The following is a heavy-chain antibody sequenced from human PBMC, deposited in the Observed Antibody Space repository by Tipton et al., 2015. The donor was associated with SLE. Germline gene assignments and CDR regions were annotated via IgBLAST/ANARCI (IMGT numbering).Heavy chain of an antibody. D-gene: IGHD1-7*01. Sequence: SLRLSCAASRFTFSNSDMNWVRQAPGRGLEWVSYISTSGSTIYYADSVKGRFTISRDNAKSSLYLQMNSLRAEDTAIYYCARGVSGTSGYWGQGTRVTVSS. CDR1: RFTFSNSD. J-gene: IGHJ4*02. CDR3: ARGVSGTSGY. V-gene: IGHV3-48*03. CDR2: ISTSGSTI.